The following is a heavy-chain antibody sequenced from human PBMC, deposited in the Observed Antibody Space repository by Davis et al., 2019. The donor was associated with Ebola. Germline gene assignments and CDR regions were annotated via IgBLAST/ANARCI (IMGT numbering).Heavy chain of an antibody. V-gene: IGHV4-34*01. CDR2: INHRGIT. CDR1: GGPFSDYY. J-gene: IGHJ4*02. Sequence: PSETLSLTCAIHGGPFSDYYCSWTRQPPGEGLEWLGEINHRGITKYTPSLESRVTISIDTSNNQFSLKMTYVTAADTAVYYCASPHQSRAKRCFDSWGQGTLVTVSS. CDR3: ASPHQSRAKRCFDS. D-gene: IGHD2-2*01.